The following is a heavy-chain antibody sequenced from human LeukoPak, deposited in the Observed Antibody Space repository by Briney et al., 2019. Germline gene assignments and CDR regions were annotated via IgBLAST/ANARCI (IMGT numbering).Heavy chain of an antibody. J-gene: IGHJ4*02. D-gene: IGHD3-3*01. V-gene: IGHV3-30*02. Sequence: PGGSLRLSCAASGFTFSSYGMHWVRQAPGKGLEWVAFMRYDGSNKYYADSVKGRFTISRDNSKNTLYLQMNSLRAEDTAVYYCAKNRGITIFGVVPYYFDYGGQEPLVTVSS. CDR1: GFTFSSYG. CDR3: AKNRGITIFGVVPYYFDY. CDR2: MRYDGSNK.